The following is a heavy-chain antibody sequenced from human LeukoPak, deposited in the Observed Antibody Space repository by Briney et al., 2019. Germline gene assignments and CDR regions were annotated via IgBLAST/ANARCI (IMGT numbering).Heavy chain of an antibody. J-gene: IGHJ6*02. CDR1: GGSISSYY. V-gene: IGHV4-59*12. Sequence: PSETLSLTCTVSGGSISSYYWSWIRQPPGKGLEWIGYIYYSGSTNYNPSLKRRVTISVDTSKKLFSLNLTSVTAADTAVFYCARGGIGGMDVWGQGSTVIVSS. CDR3: ARGGIGGMDV. D-gene: IGHD1-20*01. CDR2: IYYSGST.